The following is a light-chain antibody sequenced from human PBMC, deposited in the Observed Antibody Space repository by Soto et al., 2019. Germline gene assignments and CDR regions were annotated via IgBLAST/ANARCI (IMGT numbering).Light chain of an antibody. CDR2: DAS. Sequence: DIQMTQSPSSLSPSIGDRVTITCQASQDISNHLNWYQQKAGKAPQLLIYDASNLETGVPSRFSGSGSGTEFTFTINSLQPEDIATYYCQQYDNLRITFGQGTRLENK. CDR3: QQYDNLRIT. J-gene: IGKJ5*01. CDR1: QDISNH. V-gene: IGKV1-33*01.